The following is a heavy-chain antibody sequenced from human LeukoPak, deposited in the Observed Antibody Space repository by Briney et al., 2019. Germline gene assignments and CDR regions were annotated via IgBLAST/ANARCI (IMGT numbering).Heavy chain of an antibody. D-gene: IGHD4-17*01. J-gene: IGHJ5*02. CDR2: IYYSGST. CDR1: GGSISSYY. CDR3: ARSLRRFDP. V-gene: IGHV4-59*12. Sequence: PSETLSLTCTVSGGSISSYYWSWIRQPPGKGLEWIGYIYYSGSTNYNPSLKSRVTISVDTSKNQFSLKVISVTAADTAVFYCARSLRRFDPWGQGTLVTVSS.